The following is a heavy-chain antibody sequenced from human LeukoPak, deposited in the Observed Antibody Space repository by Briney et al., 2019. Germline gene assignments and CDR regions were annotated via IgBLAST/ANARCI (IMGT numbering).Heavy chain of an antibody. J-gene: IGHJ4*02. V-gene: IGHV3-21*01. D-gene: IGHD3-10*01. CDR1: GFMFNSYW. Sequence: GGSLRLSCAGSGFMFNSYWMSWVRQAPGKGLEWVSSISSSSSYIYYADSVKGRFTISRDNAKNSLYLQMNSLRAEDTAVYYCARDVGFGELYFDYWGQGTLVTVSS. CDR2: ISSSSSYI. CDR3: ARDVGFGELYFDY.